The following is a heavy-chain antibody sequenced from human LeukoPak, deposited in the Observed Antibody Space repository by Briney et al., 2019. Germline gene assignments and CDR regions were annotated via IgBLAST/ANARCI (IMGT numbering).Heavy chain of an antibody. CDR1: GGSISSYY. V-gene: IGHV4-59*01. CDR3: ARDKFTYGY. J-gene: IGHJ4*02. D-gene: IGHD4-17*01. Sequence: PWDTLSLTCTVSGGSISSYYWSWIRQPPGMGLEWIRYIYYSGSTNYNPTLKSRVTISVDTSKNQFSLKLSSVTAADTAVYYCARDKFTYGYWGQGTLVTVSP. CDR2: IYYSGST.